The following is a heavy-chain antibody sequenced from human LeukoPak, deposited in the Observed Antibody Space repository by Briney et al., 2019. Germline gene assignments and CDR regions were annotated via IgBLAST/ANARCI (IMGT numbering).Heavy chain of an antibody. J-gene: IGHJ4*02. Sequence: GGSLRLSCAASGFTFRRYGMSWVRQAPGKGLEWVSAISGSGGSTYYADSVKGRFTISRDNSKSTLYLQINSLRAGDTAVYYCAKSGYNRFDYWGQGTLVTVSS. V-gene: IGHV3-23*01. CDR1: GFTFRRYG. CDR3: AKSGYNRFDY. CDR2: ISGSGGST. D-gene: IGHD5-24*01.